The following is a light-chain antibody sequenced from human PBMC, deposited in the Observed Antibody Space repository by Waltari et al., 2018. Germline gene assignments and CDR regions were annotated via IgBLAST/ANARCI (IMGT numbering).Light chain of an antibody. CDR3: QQYGSSWT. CDR1: QSGSSSY. CDR2: GAS. V-gene: IGKV3-20*01. Sequence: CRASQSGSSSYLAWYQQKPGQAPRLLIYGASSRATGIPDRFSGSGSGTDFTLTISRLEPEDFAVYYCQQYGSSWTFGQGTKVEIK. J-gene: IGKJ1*01.